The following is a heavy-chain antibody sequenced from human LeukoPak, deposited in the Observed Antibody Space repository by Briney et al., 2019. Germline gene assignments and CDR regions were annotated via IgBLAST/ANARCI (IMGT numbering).Heavy chain of an antibody. CDR2: ISSSGSTI. CDR1: GFTFSDYY. D-gene: IGHD6-6*01. Sequence: GGSLRLSCAASGFTFSDYYMSWIRQAPGKGLEWVSYISSSGSTIYYADSVKGRFTISRDNAKNSLYLQMNSLRAEDTAVYYCATEYSSSSGSYYYGMDVWGQGTTVTVSS. V-gene: IGHV3-11*01. J-gene: IGHJ6*02. CDR3: ATEYSSSSGSYYYGMDV.